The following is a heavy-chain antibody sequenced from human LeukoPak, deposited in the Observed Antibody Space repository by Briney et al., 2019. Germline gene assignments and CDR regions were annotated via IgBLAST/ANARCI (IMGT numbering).Heavy chain of an antibody. D-gene: IGHD3-10*01. J-gene: IGHJ4*02. V-gene: IGHV3-23*01. Sequence: GGSLRLSCAASGFTFSSYAMSWVRQAPGKGLEWVSAISGSGGSTYYADSVKGRFTISRDNSKNTLYLQMNSLRAEDTAVYYCAKGGHTMVRGVIPYYFDYWGQGTLVTVSS. CDR3: AKGGHTMVRGVIPYYFDY. CDR1: GFTFSSYA. CDR2: ISGSGGST.